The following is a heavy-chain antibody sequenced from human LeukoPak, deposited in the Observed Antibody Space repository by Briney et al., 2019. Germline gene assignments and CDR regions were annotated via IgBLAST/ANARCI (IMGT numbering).Heavy chain of an antibody. J-gene: IGHJ4*02. CDR3: WCSGYESGFDY. V-gene: IGHV4-59*12. D-gene: IGHD5-12*01. CDR1: GGSIIGYY. CDR2: IHHSGST. Sequence: PSETLSLTCTVSGGSIIGYYWSWIRQPPGKGLEWIGEIHHSGSTNYNSSLKSRVTISVDTSKNQFSLKLTSVTAADTAVYYCWCSGYESGFDYWGQGTLITVSS.